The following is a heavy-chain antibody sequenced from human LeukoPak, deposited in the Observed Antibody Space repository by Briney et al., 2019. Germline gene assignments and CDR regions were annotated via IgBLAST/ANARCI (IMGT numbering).Heavy chain of an antibody. V-gene: IGHV4-39*07. D-gene: IGHD1-14*01. CDR1: GGPISSSRYY. CDR2: IHYSGST. J-gene: IGHJ6*03. CDR3: ARARYTGTDNYYYYYYMDV. Sequence: SETLSLTCTVSGGPISSSRYYWGWIRQPPGRGLEWIGSIHYSGSTYYNPSLKSRVTMSVDTSKNQFSLKLSSVTAADTAVYYCARARYTGTDNYYYYYYMDVWGKGTTVTVSS.